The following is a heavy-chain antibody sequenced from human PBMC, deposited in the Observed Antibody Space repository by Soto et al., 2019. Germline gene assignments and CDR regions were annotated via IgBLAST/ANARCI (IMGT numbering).Heavy chain of an antibody. CDR3: ATRITVFGLLIPPFDT. D-gene: IGHD1-20*01. V-gene: IGHV4-34*01. J-gene: IGHJ5*02. CDR2: INHTGGT. CDR1: GGSVNGYY. Sequence: SETLSLTCAVYGGSVNGYYWNWIRQPPGTGLEWIGEINHTGGTHYNPSLKSRVTMSVDTSKNQFSLRLSSVTAADTAIYYCATRITVFGLLIPPFDTWGQGTQVTVSS.